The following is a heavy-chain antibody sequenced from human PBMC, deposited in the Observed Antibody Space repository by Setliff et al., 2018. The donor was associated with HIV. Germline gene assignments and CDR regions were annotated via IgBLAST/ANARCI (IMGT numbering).Heavy chain of an antibody. J-gene: IGHJ2*01. D-gene: IGHD3-10*01. Sequence: SETLSLTCTVSGGSISSGDYYWSWIRQPPGKGLDWIGYIYYSGSTYYNPSLMSRVTISLDTSKNQFSLKLSSVTAADTAVYYCASGLWFGEFSLWQYWHFDLWGRGTLVTVSS. CDR3: ASGLWFGEFSLWQYWHFDL. CDR1: GGSISSGDYY. CDR2: IYYSGST. V-gene: IGHV4-30-4*08.